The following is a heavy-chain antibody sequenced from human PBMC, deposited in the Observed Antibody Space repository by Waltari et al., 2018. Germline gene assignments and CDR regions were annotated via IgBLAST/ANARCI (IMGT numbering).Heavy chain of an antibody. V-gene: IGHV1-2*02. CDR2: INPNSVGT. D-gene: IGHD3-3*01. Sequence: QVQLVQSGAEVKRPGASVKVSCKAAGYIFTDYYMHWVRQAPGQGLEWIGWINPNSVGTNYAQKFQGRVIMTRDTSIGTVYMELSSLQSDDTAIYYCASWSAPFDYWGQGTLFTVSS. CDR3: ASWSAPFDY. CDR1: GYIFTDYY. J-gene: IGHJ4*02.